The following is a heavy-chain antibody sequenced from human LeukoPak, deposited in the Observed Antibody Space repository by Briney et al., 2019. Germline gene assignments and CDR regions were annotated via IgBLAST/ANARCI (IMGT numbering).Heavy chain of an antibody. V-gene: IGHV1-18*01. D-gene: IGHD6-13*01. CDR1: GYTFTSYG. CDR2: ISAYNGNT. Sequence: ASVKLSRKSSGYTFTSYGISWVRQAPGQGLEWMGWISAYNGNTNYAQKLQDRVTMTTNTSTSTAYMELRSLRSDDTAVYYCARCPTIRIAAAGTHPRDWYFDLWGRGTLVTVSS. CDR3: ARCPTIRIAAAGTHPRDWYFDL. J-gene: IGHJ2*01.